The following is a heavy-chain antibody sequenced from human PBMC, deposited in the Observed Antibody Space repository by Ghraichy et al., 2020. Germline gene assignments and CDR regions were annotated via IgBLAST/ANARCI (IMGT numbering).Heavy chain of an antibody. Sequence: GGSLRLSCAASALTFSNFAFNWVRQAPGKGLEWISYIRTSSDIYYADSVKGRFTISRDNAKNSLYLQMNSLRDEDTALYYCSRDSESTGGNLIFHYWGQATFVTVSS. CDR1: ALTFSNFA. CDR2: IRTSSDI. V-gene: IGHV3-48*02. D-gene: IGHD4-23*01. J-gene: IGHJ4*02. CDR3: SRDSESTGGNLIFHY.